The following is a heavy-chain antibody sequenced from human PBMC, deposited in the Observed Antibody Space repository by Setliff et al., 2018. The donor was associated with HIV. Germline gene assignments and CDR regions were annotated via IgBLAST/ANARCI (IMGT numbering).Heavy chain of an antibody. Sequence: GESLKISCKGSGYSFTSYWIGWVRQMPGEGLEWMGIIYPEDSNIKYNPSFQNQVTISADKSISTAYLQVHNLKASDTATYYCARRDGRSMNAFEIWGPGTTVTVSS. CDR2: IYPEDSNI. CDR3: ARRDGRSMNAFEI. J-gene: IGHJ3*02. V-gene: IGHV5-51*01. D-gene: IGHD6-13*01. CDR1: GYSFTSYW.